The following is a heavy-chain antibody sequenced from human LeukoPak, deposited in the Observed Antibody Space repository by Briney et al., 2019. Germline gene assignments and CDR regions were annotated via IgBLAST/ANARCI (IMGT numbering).Heavy chain of an antibody. J-gene: IGHJ2*01. CDR3: ARDIRTIVVVPAARRPRYFDL. CDR1: GGSFSGYN. D-gene: IGHD2-2*01. Sequence: PSETLSLTCAVYGGSFSGYNWSWIRQPPGKGLEWIGEINHSGSTNYNPSLKSRVTISVDTSKNQFSLKLNSVTAADTAVYYCARDIRTIVVVPAARRPRYFDLWGRGTLVTVSS. V-gene: IGHV4-34*01. CDR2: INHSGST.